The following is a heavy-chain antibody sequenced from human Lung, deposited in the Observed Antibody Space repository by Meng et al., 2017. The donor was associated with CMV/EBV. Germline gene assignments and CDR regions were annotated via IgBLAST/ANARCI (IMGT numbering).Heavy chain of an antibody. CDR3: ASLVVTTLYYYYGRDV. Sequence: SCAASGFTFSDYYMSWIRQAPGKGLEWVSYISSSGSTIYYADSVKGRFTISRDNAKNSLYLQMNSLRAEDTAVYYCASLVVTTLYYYYGRDVGGKGTXVTVSS. CDR2: ISSSGSTI. J-gene: IGHJ6*04. V-gene: IGHV3-11*04. D-gene: IGHD4-23*01. CDR1: GFTFSDYY.